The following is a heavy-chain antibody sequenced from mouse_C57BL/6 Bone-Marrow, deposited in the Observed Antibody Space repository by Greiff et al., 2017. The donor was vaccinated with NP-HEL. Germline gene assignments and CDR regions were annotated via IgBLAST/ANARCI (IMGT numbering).Heavy chain of an antibody. CDR3: ARDGLTGTLKGYFDV. CDR1: GYTFTSYG. V-gene: IGHV1-81*01. Sequence: VQLQQSGAELARPGASVKLSCKASGYTFTSYGISWVKQRTGQGLEWIGEIYPRSGNTYYNEKFKGKATLTADKSSSKAYMELRSLTSEDSAVYFWARDGLTGTLKGYFDVWGTGTTVTVSS. D-gene: IGHD4-1*01. J-gene: IGHJ1*03. CDR2: IYPRSGNT.